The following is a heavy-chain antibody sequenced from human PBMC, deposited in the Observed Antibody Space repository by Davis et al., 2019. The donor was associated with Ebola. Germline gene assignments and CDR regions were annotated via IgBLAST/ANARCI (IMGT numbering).Heavy chain of an antibody. CDR2: IHDSGST. CDR1: GVSISSSSYY. Sequence: SETLSLTCTVSGVSISSSSYYWSWIRQPPGKGLEWIRYIHDSGSTNYNPSLKSRVTISVDTSKNQFSLKLTSVTAADTAVYYCARGGDDSSGYSNDYWGQGTLVTVSS. V-gene: IGHV4-61*05. D-gene: IGHD3-22*01. CDR3: ARGGDDSSGYSNDY. J-gene: IGHJ4*02.